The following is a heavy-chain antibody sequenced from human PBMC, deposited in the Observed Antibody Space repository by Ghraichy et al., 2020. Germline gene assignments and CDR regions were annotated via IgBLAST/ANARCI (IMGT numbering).Heavy chain of an antibody. CDR2: ISSSSSTT. J-gene: IGHJ4*02. D-gene: IGHD3-10*01. Sequence: GGSLRLSCAASGFSFAGFAMHWVRQAPGKGLEWISYISSSSSTTYYGDSVKGRFTISRDNAKNSLYLQMNSLRDEDTAVYYCARERSDNYLDYWGLGTRVTVAS. V-gene: IGHV3-48*02. CDR3: ARERSDNYLDY. CDR1: GFSFAGFA.